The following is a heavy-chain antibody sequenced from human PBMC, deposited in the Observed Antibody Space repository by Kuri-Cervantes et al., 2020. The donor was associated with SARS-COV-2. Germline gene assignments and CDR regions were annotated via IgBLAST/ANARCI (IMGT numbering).Heavy chain of an antibody. CDR2: IYHSGST. CDR3: ARAGSVNNWFDP. CDR1: GGSISSSSYY. D-gene: IGHD6-25*01. J-gene: IGHJ5*02. Sequence: SETLSLTCTVSGGSISSSSYYWGWIRQPPGKGLEWIGSIYHSGSTYYNPSLKSRVTISVDTSKNQFSLKLSSVTAADTAVYYCARAGSVNNWFDPWGQGTLVTVSS. V-gene: IGHV4-39*07.